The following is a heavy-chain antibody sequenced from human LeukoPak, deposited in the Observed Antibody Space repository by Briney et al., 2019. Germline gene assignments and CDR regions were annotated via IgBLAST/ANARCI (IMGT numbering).Heavy chain of an antibody. CDR3: ATSITAAPNLYYFDY. CDR1: GYTFTTNG. J-gene: IGHJ4*02. V-gene: IGHV1-18*01. CDR2: VSVYYGST. D-gene: IGHD6-25*01. Sequence: ASVKVSCKVSGYTFTTNGISWVRQAPGQGLEWMGWVSVYYGSTKYAQKIQGRVSMTTDTSTSTAYMELRSLRSDDTAVYYCATSITAAPNLYYFDYWGQGTLVTVSS.